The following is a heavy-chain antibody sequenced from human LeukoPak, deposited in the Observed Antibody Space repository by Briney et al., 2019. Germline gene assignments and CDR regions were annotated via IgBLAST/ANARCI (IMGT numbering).Heavy chain of an antibody. CDR1: GGSISSTSYY. V-gene: IGHV4-39*02. J-gene: IGHJ3*02. CDR3: AREISGGSPGGAFDI. CDR2: VYYSGST. D-gene: IGHD2-15*01. Sequence: KPSETLSLTCTVSGGSISSTSYYWGWIRQPPGKGLEWIGSVYYSGSTYYNPSLKSRVTISVDTSKNQFSLKLSSVTAADTAVYYCAREISGGSPGGAFDIWGQGTMVTVSS.